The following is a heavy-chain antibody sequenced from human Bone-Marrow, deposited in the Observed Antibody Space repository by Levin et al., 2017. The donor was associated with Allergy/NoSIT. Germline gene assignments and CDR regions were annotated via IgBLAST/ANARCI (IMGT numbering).Heavy chain of an antibody. J-gene: IGHJ3*02. CDR3: ARSIVGAKENAFDI. CDR1: GFTFSSYA. D-gene: IGHD1-26*01. V-gene: IGHV3-30-3*01. Sequence: GESLKISCAASGFTFSSYAMHWVRQAPGKGLEWVAVISYDGSNKYYADSVKGRFTISRDNSKNTLYLQMNSLRAEDTAVYYCARSIVGAKENAFDIWGQGTMVTVSS. CDR2: ISYDGSNK.